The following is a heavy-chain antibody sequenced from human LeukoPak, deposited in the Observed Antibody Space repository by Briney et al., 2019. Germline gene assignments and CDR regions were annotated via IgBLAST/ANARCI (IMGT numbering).Heavy chain of an antibody. J-gene: IGHJ4*02. Sequence: SSETLSLTCTVSGGSISGYYWTWIRQPPGKGLEWIGYIYSSGSTNYNPSLKSRVTISVDTSTNQFSLRLSSVTAADTAVYYCARHRYTSSSSYFDFWGQGTLVTVSS. CDR1: GGSISGYY. V-gene: IGHV4-59*08. D-gene: IGHD6-6*01. CDR2: IYSSGST. CDR3: ARHRYTSSSSYFDF.